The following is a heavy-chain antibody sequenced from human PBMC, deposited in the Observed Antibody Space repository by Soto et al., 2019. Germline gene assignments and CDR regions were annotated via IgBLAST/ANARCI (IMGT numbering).Heavy chain of an antibody. CDR2: IYPGDSDT. J-gene: IGHJ5*02. CDR3: ARHEYQRLPNWFDP. D-gene: IGHD2-2*01. Sequence: GESLKISCKGSGYSFTSYWIGWIRQMPGKGLGWMGIIYPGDSDTRYSPSFQGQVTISADKSISTAYLQWSSLKASDTAMYYCARHEYQRLPNWFDPWGQGTLVTVSS. CDR1: GYSFTSYW. V-gene: IGHV5-51*01.